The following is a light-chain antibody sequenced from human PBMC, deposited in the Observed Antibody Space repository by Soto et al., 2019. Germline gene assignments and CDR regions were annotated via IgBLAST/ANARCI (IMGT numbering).Light chain of an antibody. Sequence: DIQMTESPSTLPASVGDRVTITCLASQSISSWLAWYQQKPGKAPKLLIYDASSLESGVPSRFSGSGSGTEFTLTISSLQPDDFATYYCQQYNSYSRTFGQGTKVDI. CDR1: QSISSW. CDR2: DAS. J-gene: IGKJ1*01. V-gene: IGKV1-5*01. CDR3: QQYNSYSRT.